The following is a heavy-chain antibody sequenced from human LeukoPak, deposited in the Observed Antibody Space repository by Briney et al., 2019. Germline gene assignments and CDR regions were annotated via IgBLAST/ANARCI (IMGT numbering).Heavy chain of an antibody. V-gene: IGHV3-48*03. CDR1: GFTFSSYE. CDR2: ISSSGSTI. D-gene: IGHD6-19*01. CDR3: AKEGDSSGWYSCYYYYMDV. J-gene: IGHJ6*03. Sequence: GGSLRLSCAASGFTFSSYEMNWVRQAPGKGLEWVSYISSSGSTIYYADSVKGRFTISRDNSKNTLYLQMNSLRAEDTAVYYCAKEGDSSGWYSCYYYYMDVWGKGTTVTISS.